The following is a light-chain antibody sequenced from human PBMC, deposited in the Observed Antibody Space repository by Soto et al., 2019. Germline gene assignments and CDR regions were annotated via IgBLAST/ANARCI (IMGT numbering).Light chain of an antibody. Sequence: DIQMTQSPSSLSASVGDRVTITCRASQSISSYLHWYQQKPGKAPKLLIYAASNLQSGVPSRFSASGSGTDFTLTISSLQPEDFATYYCQQSYSTPQVTFGPGTKVDIK. CDR2: AAS. J-gene: IGKJ3*01. V-gene: IGKV1-39*01. CDR3: QQSYSTPQVT. CDR1: QSISSY.